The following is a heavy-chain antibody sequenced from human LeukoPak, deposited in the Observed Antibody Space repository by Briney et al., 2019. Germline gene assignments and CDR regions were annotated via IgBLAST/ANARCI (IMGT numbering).Heavy chain of an antibody. CDR3: ARAGYYDSSGYGLYYFDY. CDR1: GFTFSSYS. V-gene: IGHV3-21*01. J-gene: IGHJ4*02. CDR2: ISSSSSYI. D-gene: IGHD3-22*01. Sequence: PGGSLRLSCAASGFTFSSYSMNWVRQAPGKGLEWVSSISSSSSYIYYADSVKGRFTISRDNAKNSLYLQMNSLRAEDTAAYYCARAGYYDSSGYGLYYFDYWGQGTLVTVSS.